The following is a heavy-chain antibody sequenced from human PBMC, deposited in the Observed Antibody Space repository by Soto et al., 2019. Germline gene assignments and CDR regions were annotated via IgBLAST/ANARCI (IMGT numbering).Heavy chain of an antibody. CDR1: GASISSGGYY. CDR3: AASCVGGGGFNYYGMDV. CDR2: IYYSGTT. Sequence: QVQLQESGPGLVKPSQTLSLTCSVSGASISSGGYYWNWIRQHPGKGLEWIGYIYYSGTTYYNPSLKSRVTISVDKSKNQFSLQLSSVTAADTAVYYCAASCVGGGGFNYYGMDVWGQGTTVTVSS. D-gene: IGHD5-12*01. V-gene: IGHV4-31*03. J-gene: IGHJ6*02.